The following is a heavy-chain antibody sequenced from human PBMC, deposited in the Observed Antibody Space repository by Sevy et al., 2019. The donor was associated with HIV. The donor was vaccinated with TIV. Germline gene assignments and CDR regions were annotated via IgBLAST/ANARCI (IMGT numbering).Heavy chain of an antibody. CDR1: GFTFSSYG. CDR3: ARDRGYSYGLSGTSGYYYGMDV. CDR2: IWYDGSNK. V-gene: IGHV3-33*01. D-gene: IGHD5-18*01. Sequence: GGSLRLSCAASGFTFSSYGMHWVRQAPGKGLEWVAVIWYDGSNKYYADSVKGRFTISRDSSKNTLYLQMNSLRAEDTAVYYCARDRGYSYGLSGTSGYYYGMDVWGQGTTVTVSS. J-gene: IGHJ6*02.